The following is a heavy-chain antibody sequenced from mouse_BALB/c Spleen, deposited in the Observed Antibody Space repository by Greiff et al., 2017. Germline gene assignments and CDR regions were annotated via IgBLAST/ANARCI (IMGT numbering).Heavy chain of an antibody. CDR3: ARDGYYAMDY. Sequence: DVHLVESGGGLVQPGGSRKLSCAASGFTFSSFGMHWVRQAPEKGLEWVAYISSGSSTIYYADTVKGRFTISRDNPKNTLFLQMTSLRSEDTAMYNCARDGYYAMDYWGQGTSVTVSS. D-gene: IGHD2-3*01. CDR1: GFTFSSFG. J-gene: IGHJ4*01. CDR2: ISSGSSTI. V-gene: IGHV5-17*02.